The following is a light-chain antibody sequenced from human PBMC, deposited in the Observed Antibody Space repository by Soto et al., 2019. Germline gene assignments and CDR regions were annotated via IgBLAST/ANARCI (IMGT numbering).Light chain of an antibody. Sequence: DIQMTQSPASLSASVGDRVTITCQASQDISNSLNWYQQKPGKAPKLLIHDASSLQTGVPSRFSGSGSGTDFTFTISCLQPEDVATYYCQHYFNVPLSFGPGSKVEI. V-gene: IGKV1-33*01. CDR1: QDISNS. J-gene: IGKJ3*01. CDR2: DAS. CDR3: QHYFNVPLS.